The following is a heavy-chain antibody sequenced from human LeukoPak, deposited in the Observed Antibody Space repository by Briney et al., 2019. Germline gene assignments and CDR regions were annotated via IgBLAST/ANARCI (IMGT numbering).Heavy chain of an antibody. Sequence: PGGSLRLSCAASGFTFSSYAMSWVRQAPGKGLEWVSAISGSGGSTYYADSVKGRFTISRDNSKNTLYLQMNSLRAEDTAVYYCAKDSRAYCGGDCYSASDYWGQGTLVTVSS. CDR1: GFTFSSYA. CDR2: ISGSGGST. D-gene: IGHD2-21*02. CDR3: AKDSRAYCGGDCYSASDY. J-gene: IGHJ4*02. V-gene: IGHV3-23*01.